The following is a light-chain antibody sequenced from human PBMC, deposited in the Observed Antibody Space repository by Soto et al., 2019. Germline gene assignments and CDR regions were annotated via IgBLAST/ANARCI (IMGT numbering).Light chain of an antibody. V-gene: IGKV3-11*01. J-gene: IGKJ2*01. CDR2: DAS. CDR3: QQRSNWPPYT. Sequence: ETVLTQSPATLSLSPGERATLSCRASQSVGSFLAWYQQKPGQAPRLLIYDASDRATGIPARFRGSGSGTDFTLTISSLEPEDFAVYYCQQRSNWPPYTFGQGTKLEIK. CDR1: QSVGSF.